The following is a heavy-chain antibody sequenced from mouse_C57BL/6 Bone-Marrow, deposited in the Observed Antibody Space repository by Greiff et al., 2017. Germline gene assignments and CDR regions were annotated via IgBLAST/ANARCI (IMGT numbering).Heavy chain of an antibody. CDR2: IHPSDSDT. J-gene: IGHJ4*01. CDR3: ERGLYYEYGLDY. Sequence: QVQLQQPGAELVKPGASVKVSCKASGYTFTSYWMHWVKQRPGQGLEWIGRIHPSDSDTNYNQKFKGKATLTVDKSSSTAYMHLSSLTSEDSAVFYGERGLYYEYGLDYWGQGNSVTVSS. D-gene: IGHD2-4*01. CDR1: GYTFTSYW. V-gene: IGHV1-74*01.